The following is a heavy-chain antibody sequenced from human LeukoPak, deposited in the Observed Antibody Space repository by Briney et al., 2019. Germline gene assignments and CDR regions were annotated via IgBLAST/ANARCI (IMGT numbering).Heavy chain of an antibody. V-gene: IGHV4-38-2*02. CDR1: GYSITGGYY. Sequence: PSETLSLTCTVSGYSITGGYYWGWIRQSPGKGLEWIGSIYHRGTTYYNPSLNRRVTISLDTSKNQFSLTLTSVTAADTAVYYCASPHSYGSGTFDYWGQGTLVTVSS. CDR2: IYHRGTT. D-gene: IGHD3-10*01. J-gene: IGHJ4*02. CDR3: ASPHSYGSGTFDY.